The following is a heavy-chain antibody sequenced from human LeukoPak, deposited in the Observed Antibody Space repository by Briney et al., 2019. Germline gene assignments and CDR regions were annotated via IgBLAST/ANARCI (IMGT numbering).Heavy chain of an antibody. CDR2: ISASGGT. CDR3: ARTHTWFGEFDALDI. V-gene: IGHV4-4*07. Sequence: SETLSLTCTVSGDSIRSYYWDWIRQPAGKGLEWMGHISASGGTNYNPSLKSRVSMSVDTFKNQFSLKLSSVTAADTAVYYCARTHTWFGEFDALDISGQGTMVAVSS. D-gene: IGHD3-10*01. CDR1: GDSIRSYY. J-gene: IGHJ3*02.